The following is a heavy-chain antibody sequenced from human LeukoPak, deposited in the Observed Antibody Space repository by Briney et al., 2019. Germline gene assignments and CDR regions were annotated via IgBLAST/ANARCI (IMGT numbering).Heavy chain of an antibody. V-gene: IGHV4-30-4*01. D-gene: IGHD4-17*01. CDR3: ARDGIFETTDDYGDYRQYAFDI. J-gene: IGHJ3*02. CDR1: GGSISSGDYY. Sequence: SETLSLTCTVSGGSISSGDYYWSWIRQPPGKGLEWIGYIYYSGSTYYNPSLKSRVTISVDTSKNQFSLKLSSVTAADTAVYYCARDGIFETTDDYGDYRQYAFDIWGQGTMVTVSS. CDR2: IYYSGST.